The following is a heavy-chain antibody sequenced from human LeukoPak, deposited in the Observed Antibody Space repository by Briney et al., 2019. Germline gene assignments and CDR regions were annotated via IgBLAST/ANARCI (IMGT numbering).Heavy chain of an antibody. J-gene: IGHJ4*02. D-gene: IGHD6-19*01. CDR2: INPNSGGT. Sequence: GASVKVSCKASGYTFTGYYMHWVRQAPGQGLEWMGWINPNSGGTKYAQKFQGRVTKTRDTSISTAYMELSRLRSDDTAVYYCADEFGLKWLADWGQGTLVTVSS. CDR3: ADEFGLKWLAD. CDR1: GYTFTGYY. V-gene: IGHV1-2*02.